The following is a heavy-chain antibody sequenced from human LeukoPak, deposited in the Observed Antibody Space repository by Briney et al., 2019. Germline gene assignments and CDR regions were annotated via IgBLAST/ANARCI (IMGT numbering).Heavy chain of an antibody. V-gene: IGHV3-53*01. J-gene: IGHJ5*01. Sequence: PGGSLRLSCAASGFTFSSNWMHWVRQAPGKGLEWVSVIYSGGSTYYADSVKGRFTISRDNSKNTLYLQMNSLRAEDTAVYYCARDGGGAAAATKGDSWGQATLVTASS. CDR1: GFTFSSNW. CDR3: ARDGGGAAAATKGDS. CDR2: IYSGGST. D-gene: IGHD6-13*01.